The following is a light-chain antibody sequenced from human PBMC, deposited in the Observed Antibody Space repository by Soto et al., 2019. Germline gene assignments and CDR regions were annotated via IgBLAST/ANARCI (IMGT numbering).Light chain of an antibody. CDR2: DTF. CDR3: QQRSNWPPGYT. CDR1: QSVSSH. Sequence: ELVLTQSPATLSLSPGERATLSCRASQSVSSHLAWYQQKPGQAPRLLMYDTFNRATGIPARFNGSGSGTDFTLTISCLEPQDFAVYYCQQRSNWPPGYTFGQGTKLEIK. V-gene: IGKV3-11*01. J-gene: IGKJ2*01.